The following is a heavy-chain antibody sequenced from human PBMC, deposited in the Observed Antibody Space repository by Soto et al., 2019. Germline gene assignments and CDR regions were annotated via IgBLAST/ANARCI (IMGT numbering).Heavy chain of an antibody. D-gene: IGHD2-21*02. CDR3: ARPWEAYCGGDCYSWDY. Sequence: QVQLVQSGAEVKKPGSSVKVSCKASGGTFSSYAISWVRQAPGQGLEWMGGIIPIFGTANYAQKFQGRVTITADESTSPAYMELSSLRSEDRAVYYCARPWEAYCGGDCYSWDYWGQGTLVTVSS. CDR1: GGTFSSYA. J-gene: IGHJ4*02. CDR2: IIPIFGTA. V-gene: IGHV1-69*01.